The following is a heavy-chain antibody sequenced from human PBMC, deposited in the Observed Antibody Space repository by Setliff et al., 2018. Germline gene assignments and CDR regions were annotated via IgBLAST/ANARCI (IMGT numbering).Heavy chain of an antibody. V-gene: IGHV3-15*01. D-gene: IGHD2-8*02. CDR1: GFTFSAAW. J-gene: IGHJ4*02. CDR3: AADFPGGAFPFDY. Sequence: PGGSLRLSCAASGFTFSAAWLTWLCLGPGKGLEWVALIKGPGATDYSASVKDRFTISRDNSKNILYLQMNNLKSEDTAVYYCAADFPGGAFPFDYWGQGTLVTVSS. CDR2: IKGPGAT.